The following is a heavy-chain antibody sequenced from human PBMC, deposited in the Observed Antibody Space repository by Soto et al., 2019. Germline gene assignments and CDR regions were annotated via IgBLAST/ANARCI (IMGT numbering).Heavy chain of an antibody. V-gene: IGHV3-23*01. Sequence: EVHLLESGGDLVQPGGSLRLSCAASGFTFSTYVMDWVRQAPGKGLEWVSSINTAGDYTVYADSVKGRFTVSRDNSKNTLYLQMNSLRAEDTAVYYCALPTVVTSPWGQGTMVTVSS. CDR1: GFTFSTYV. D-gene: IGHD4-17*01. CDR3: ALPTVVTSP. CDR2: INTAGDYT. J-gene: IGHJ3*01.